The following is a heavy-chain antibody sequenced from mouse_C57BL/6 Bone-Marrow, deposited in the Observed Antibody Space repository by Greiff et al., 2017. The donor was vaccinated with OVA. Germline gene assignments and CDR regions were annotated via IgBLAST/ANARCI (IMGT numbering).Heavy chain of an antibody. D-gene: IGHD1-1*01. CDR2: IYPGSGST. V-gene: IGHV1-55*01. J-gene: IGHJ2*01. Sequence: QVQLQQPGAELVKPGASVQMSCKASGYTFTSYWITWVKQRPGQGLEWIGDIYPGSGSTNYNEKFKSKATLTVDTSSSTAYMQLSSLTSEDSAVYYVARLEYYYGSSYPFDYWGQGTTLTVSS. CDR3: ARLEYYYGSSYPFDY. CDR1: GYTFTSYW.